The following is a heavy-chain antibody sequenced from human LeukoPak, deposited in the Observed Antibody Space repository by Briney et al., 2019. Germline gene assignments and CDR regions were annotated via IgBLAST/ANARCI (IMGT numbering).Heavy chain of an antibody. D-gene: IGHD2-21*01. CDR2: IYTSGST. CDR3: ARDAHCGGHCYSFDY. V-gene: IGHV4-61*02. CDR1: GGSISSGSYY. J-gene: IGHJ4*02. Sequence: PSQTLSLTCTVSGGSISSGSYYWSWIRQPAGKGLEWIGRIYTSGSTNYNPSLKSRVTISVDTSKNQFSLKLSSVTAADTAVYYCARDAHCGGHCYSFDYWGQGTLVTVSS.